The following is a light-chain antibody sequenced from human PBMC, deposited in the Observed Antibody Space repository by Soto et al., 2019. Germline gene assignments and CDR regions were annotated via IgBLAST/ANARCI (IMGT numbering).Light chain of an antibody. CDR2: ATS. CDR3: QQYGGSLKWA. V-gene: IGKV3-20*01. CDR1: QSIARSY. Sequence: EIVLTQSPGTLSLSPGERATLSCRASQSIARSYLVWYQQRPGQAPRLLIYATSSRATGIPDRFSGSGSGTDFTLTIGRPEPEDFAVYYCQQYGGSLKWAFGQGTKVEIK. J-gene: IGKJ1*01.